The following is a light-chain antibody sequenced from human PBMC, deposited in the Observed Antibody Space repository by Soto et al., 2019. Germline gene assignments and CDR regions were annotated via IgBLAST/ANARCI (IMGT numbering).Light chain of an antibody. CDR2: LNSDGSH. CDR3: QTWGTGIVV. J-gene: IGLJ2*01. V-gene: IGLV4-69*01. Sequence: QLVLTQSPSASASLGASVKLTCTLNSGHSNYAIAWHQQRPEKGPRYLMKLNSDGSHTKGGGIPDRFSGSSSGAERYLTISSLQSEDEADYYCQTWGTGIVVFGGGTQLTVL. CDR1: SGHSNYA.